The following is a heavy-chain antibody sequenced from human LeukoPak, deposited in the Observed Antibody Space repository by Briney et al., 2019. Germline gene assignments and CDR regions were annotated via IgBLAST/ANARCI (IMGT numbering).Heavy chain of an antibody. J-gene: IGHJ4*02. V-gene: IGHV3-30*02. D-gene: IGHD1-26*01. CDR1: GFALSSYG. Sequence: GGSLRLSCAASGFALSSYGMYWVRQTPDKGLEWVAYSRRDGTYVNYADSVKDRFIISRDNSKNTLGLQMNSLRVEDTALYYCASGGPTRGTLASWGQGTLVPVSS. CDR2: SRRDGTYV. CDR3: ASGGPTRGTLAS.